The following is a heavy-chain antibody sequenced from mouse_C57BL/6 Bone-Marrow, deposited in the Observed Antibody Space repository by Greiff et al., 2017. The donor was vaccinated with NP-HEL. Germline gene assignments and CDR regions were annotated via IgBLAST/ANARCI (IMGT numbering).Heavy chain of an antibody. V-gene: IGHV1-66*01. Sequence: QVQLKQSGPELVKPGASVKISCKASGYSFTSYYIHWVKQRPGQGLEWIGWIYPGSGNTKYNEKFKGKATLTADTSSSTAYMQLSSLTSEDSAVYYCFYYDYDGGHYYAMDYWGQGTSVTVSS. CDR3: FYYDYDGGHYYAMDY. J-gene: IGHJ4*01. CDR1: GYSFTSYY. CDR2: IYPGSGNT. D-gene: IGHD2-4*01.